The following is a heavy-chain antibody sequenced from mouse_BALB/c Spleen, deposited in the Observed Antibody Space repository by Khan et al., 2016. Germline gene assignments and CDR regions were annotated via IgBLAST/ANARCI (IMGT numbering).Heavy chain of an antibody. V-gene: IGHV3-2*02. CDR2: ISYSGST. D-gene: IGHD1-1*01. J-gene: IGHJ4*01. CDR3: ARSDYGDNDAMDY. CDR1: GYSITSDYA. Sequence: EVQLQESGPGLVKPSQSLSLTCTVTGYSITSDYAWNWIRQFPGNRLEWMGYISYSGSTSYNPSLKSRISITRDTSKNQFFLQLNSVTSEDTATXYCARSDYGDNDAMDYGGQGTSVTVSS.